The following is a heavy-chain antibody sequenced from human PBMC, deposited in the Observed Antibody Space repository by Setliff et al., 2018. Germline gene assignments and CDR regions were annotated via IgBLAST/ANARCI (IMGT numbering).Heavy chain of an antibody. CDR2: IKQDGSEK. V-gene: IGHV3-7*01. CDR1: GFTFSNYW. D-gene: IGHD3-22*01. J-gene: IGHJ4*02. CDR3: ARVGRVGYFDSTGYSYYFDD. Sequence: PGGSLRLSCEASGFTFSNYWMSWVRQTAGKGLEWVANIKQDGSEKYYVDSVKGRFTISRDNAQNSLYLQMNSLRAEDTAVYYCARVGRVGYFDSTGYSYYFDDWGQGTLVTVSS.